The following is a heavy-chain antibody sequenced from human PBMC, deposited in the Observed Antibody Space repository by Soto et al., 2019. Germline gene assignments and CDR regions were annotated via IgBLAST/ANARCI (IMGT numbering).Heavy chain of an antibody. Sequence: AGGSLRLSCAASGFTFGAFAMAWVRQRPGNGLEWVSSLSGGGGSTYYNNSVRGRFTISRDNSNSTLFLQMNNLRAEDTAVYFCAKTHRATTVVTRHWYFDLWGRGTLVTVSS. CDR3: AKTHRATTVVTRHWYFDL. V-gene: IGHV3-23*01. J-gene: IGHJ2*01. CDR2: LSGGGGST. D-gene: IGHD4-17*01. CDR1: GFTFGAFA.